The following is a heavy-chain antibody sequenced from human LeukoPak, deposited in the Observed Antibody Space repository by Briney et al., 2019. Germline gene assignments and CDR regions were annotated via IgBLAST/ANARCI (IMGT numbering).Heavy chain of an antibody. V-gene: IGHV3-23*01. Sequence: GGSLRLSCAASGFTFSSYAMSWVRQAPGKGLEWVSAISGSGGSTFYADSVKGRFTISRGNSKNTLYMQMNSLRAEDTAVYYCAKDGSGVAAADYYFDYWGQGTLVTVSS. CDR1: GFTFSSYA. J-gene: IGHJ4*02. D-gene: IGHD2-15*01. CDR2: ISGSGGST. CDR3: AKDGSGVAAADYYFDY.